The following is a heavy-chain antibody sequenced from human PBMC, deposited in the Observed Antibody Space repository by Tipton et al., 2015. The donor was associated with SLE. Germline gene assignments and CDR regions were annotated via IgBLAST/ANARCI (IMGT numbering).Heavy chain of an antibody. Sequence: TLSLTCTVSSGSISSHSWTWIRRTPGKGLEWIGYFHYSGSTNYNPSLRSRVTMSVDTSKSQFSLKLNSITAADTAVYYCARGTYYFDYWGQGTLVTVSS. J-gene: IGHJ4*02. CDR3: ARGTYYFDY. CDR1: SGSISSHS. V-gene: IGHV4-59*08. CDR2: FHYSGST.